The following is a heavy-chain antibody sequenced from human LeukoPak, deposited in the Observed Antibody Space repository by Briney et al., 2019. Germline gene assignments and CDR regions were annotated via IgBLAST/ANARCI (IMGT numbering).Heavy chain of an antibody. CDR3: ARAGFVGGFDY. V-gene: IGHV3-21*01. CDR2: ISGSSSYI. Sequence: GGSLRLSCAASGFTFLSYSMNWVRQAPGKGLEWVSSISGSSSYIYYADSVKGRFTISRDNAKNSLCLQMNSLRAEDTAVYYCARAGFVGGFDYWGQGTLVTVSS. D-gene: IGHD3-10*01. CDR1: GFTFLSYS. J-gene: IGHJ4*02.